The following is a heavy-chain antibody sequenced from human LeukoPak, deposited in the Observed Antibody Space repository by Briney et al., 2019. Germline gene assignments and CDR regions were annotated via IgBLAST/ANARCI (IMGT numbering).Heavy chain of an antibody. Sequence: SETLSLTCTVSGGSISSSSYYWGWICQPPGKGLEWIGSIYYSGSTYYNPSLKSRVTISVDTSKNQFSLKLSSVTAADTAVYYCARSIGGYCSSTSCQGGAFDYWGQGTLVTVSS. CDR3: ARSIGGYCSSTSCQGGAFDY. CDR2: IYYSGST. CDR1: GGSISSSSYY. V-gene: IGHV4-39*01. D-gene: IGHD2-2*01. J-gene: IGHJ4*02.